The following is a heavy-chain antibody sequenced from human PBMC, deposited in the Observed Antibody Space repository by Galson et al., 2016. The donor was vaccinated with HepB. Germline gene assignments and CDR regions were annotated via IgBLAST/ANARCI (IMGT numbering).Heavy chain of an antibody. D-gene: IGHD3-9*01. CDR1: GYSFSNYW. J-gene: IGHJ5*02. V-gene: IGHV5-10-1*01. CDR3: ARLRNVLTGSNWFDP. CDR2: IDPSDSYI. Sequence: QSGAEVKKPGESLRISCQGSGYSFSNYWITWVRQMPGKGLEWMGRIDPSDSYINYSPSFEGHVTISVDKSNFTAYLHWSSLRASNTAIYYCARLRNVLTGSNWFDPWGQGPLVIVSS.